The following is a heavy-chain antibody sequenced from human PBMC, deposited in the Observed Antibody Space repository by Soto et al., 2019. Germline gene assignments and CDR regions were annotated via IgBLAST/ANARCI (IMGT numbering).Heavy chain of an antibody. J-gene: IGHJ6*02. CDR2: ISAYNGNT. D-gene: IGHD5-12*01. Sequence: ASVKVSCKASGYTLTSYGISWVRQAPGQGLEWMGWISAYNGNTNYAQKLQGRVTMTTDTSTSTAYMELSSLRSEDTAVYYCARDHRARYSGYDGYYYGMDVWGQGTTVTVSS. CDR1: GYTLTSYG. V-gene: IGHV1-18*01. CDR3: ARDHRARYSGYDGYYYGMDV.